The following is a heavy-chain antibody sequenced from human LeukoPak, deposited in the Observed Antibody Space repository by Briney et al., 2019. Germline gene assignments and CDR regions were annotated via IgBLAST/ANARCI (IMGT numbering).Heavy chain of an antibody. V-gene: IGHV3-33*01. CDR3: ARDTYYYDSSGPSYCYYGMDV. J-gene: IGHJ6*02. CDR1: GLTLISYG. CDR2: IGYDGSNK. Sequence: GGSLRLSCAASGLTLISYGMHWVGQPPGRGLGWGAVIGYDGSNKYYADSVKGRFTISRDNSKNTLYLQMNSLRAEDTAVYYCARDTYYYDSSGPSYCYYGMDVWGQGTTVTVSS. D-gene: IGHD3-22*01.